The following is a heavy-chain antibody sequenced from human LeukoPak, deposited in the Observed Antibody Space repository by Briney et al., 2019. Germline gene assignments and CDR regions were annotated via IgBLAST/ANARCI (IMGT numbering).Heavy chain of an antibody. CDR2: ISYDGSNK. Sequence: PGRSLRLSCAASGFTFSSYGMHWVRQAPGKGLEWVAVISYDGSNKYYADSVKGRFTISRDNSKNTLYLQMNSLRAEDTAVYYCAKDGDCSGGSCYRDWGQGTLVTVSS. J-gene: IGHJ4*02. CDR3: AKDGDCSGGSCYRD. V-gene: IGHV3-30*18. D-gene: IGHD2-15*01. CDR1: GFTFSSYG.